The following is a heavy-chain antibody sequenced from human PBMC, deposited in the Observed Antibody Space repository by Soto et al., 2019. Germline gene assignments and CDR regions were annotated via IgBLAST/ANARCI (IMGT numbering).Heavy chain of an antibody. Sequence: SETLSLTCAVYGGSFSGYYWSWIRQPPGKGLEWIGEINHSGSTNYNPSLKSRVTISVDTSKNQFSLKLSSVTAADTTVYYCARELVYCSSTSCYQGMDVWGQGTTVTVSS. J-gene: IGHJ6*02. CDR1: GGSFSGYY. D-gene: IGHD2-2*01. CDR2: INHSGST. CDR3: ARELVYCSSTSCYQGMDV. V-gene: IGHV4-34*01.